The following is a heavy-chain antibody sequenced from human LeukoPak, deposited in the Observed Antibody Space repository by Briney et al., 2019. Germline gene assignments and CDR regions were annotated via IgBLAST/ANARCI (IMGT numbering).Heavy chain of an antibody. D-gene: IGHD3-10*01. Sequence: ASVKVSCKASGYTFTSYYMHWVRQAPGQGLEWMGIINPSGGSTSYAQKFQGRVTMTRDMSTNTVYMELSSLRSDDTAVYYCARVGQGDAFDIWGQGTMVTVSS. V-gene: IGHV1-46*01. CDR3: ARVGQGDAFDI. CDR2: INPSGGST. J-gene: IGHJ3*02. CDR1: GYTFTSYY.